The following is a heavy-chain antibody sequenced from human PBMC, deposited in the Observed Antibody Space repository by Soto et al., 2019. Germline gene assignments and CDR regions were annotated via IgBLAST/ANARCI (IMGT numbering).Heavy chain of an antibody. D-gene: IGHD3-3*01. CDR3: AREDFSRQYYYYGMDV. J-gene: IGHJ6*02. V-gene: IGHV1-69*13. Sequence: SVKVSCKASGGTFSSYAISWVRQAPGQGLEWMGGIIPIFSTANYAQKFQGRVTITADESTSTAYMELSSLRSEDTAVYYCAREDFSRQYYYYGMDVWGQGTTVTVSS. CDR1: GGTFSSYA. CDR2: IIPIFSTA.